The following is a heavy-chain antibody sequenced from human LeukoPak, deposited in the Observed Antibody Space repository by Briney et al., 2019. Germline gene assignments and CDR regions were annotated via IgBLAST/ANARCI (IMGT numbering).Heavy chain of an antibody. Sequence: ASVKVSCKASGYTFTSYGMSWVRQAPGQGLEWMGWISAYNGNTNDAQKPQGRVTMTTDTSTSTAYMELRSLRSDDTAVYYCARTDYGDYLGMDVWGQGTTVTVSS. V-gene: IGHV1-18*01. CDR1: GYTFTSYG. CDR3: ARTDYGDYLGMDV. D-gene: IGHD4-17*01. J-gene: IGHJ6*02. CDR2: ISAYNGNT.